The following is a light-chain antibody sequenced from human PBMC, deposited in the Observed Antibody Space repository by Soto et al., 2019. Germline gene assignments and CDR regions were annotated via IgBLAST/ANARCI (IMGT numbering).Light chain of an antibody. J-gene: IGKJ4*01. CDR2: DAS. CDR3: QQRSNWARALT. CDR1: QSVSSY. Sequence: EILLTQSPGTLSLSTGERATLSCRASQSVSSYLAGYQQKPGQAPRLLIYDASNRATGIPARFSGSGSWTDFTLTISSLEPEDFAVYYCQQRSNWARALTFGGGTNVDVK. V-gene: IGKV3-11*01.